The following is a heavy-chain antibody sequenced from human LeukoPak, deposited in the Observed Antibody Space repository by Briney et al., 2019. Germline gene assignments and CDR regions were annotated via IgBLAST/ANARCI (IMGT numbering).Heavy chain of an antibody. CDR1: GFTFSSYE. CDR3: ARGYRSYYPDAFDI. J-gene: IGHJ3*02. CDR2: MSFSGSTI. D-gene: IGHD1-26*01. V-gene: IGHV3-48*03. Sequence: PGGSLRLSCAASGFTFSSYEMNWVRPAPGRGLEWVSYMSFSGSTIYYADSVKGRFTISGDNAKNSLYLQMNSLRAEDTAVYYCARGYRSYYPDAFDIWGQGTMVTVSS.